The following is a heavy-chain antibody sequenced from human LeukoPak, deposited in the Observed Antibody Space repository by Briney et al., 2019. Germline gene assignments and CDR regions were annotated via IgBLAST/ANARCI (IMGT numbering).Heavy chain of an antibody. CDR1: GGTFSSYA. CDR3: ARGEVEMATITDFDI. CDR2: IIPIFGTA. D-gene: IGHD5-24*01. Sequence: SVKVSCKASGGTFSSYAISWVRQAPGQGLEWMGRIIPIFGTANYAQKFQGRVTITADESTSTAYMELSSLRSDDTAVYYCARGEVEMATITDFDIWGQGTMVTVSS. V-gene: IGHV1-69*13. J-gene: IGHJ3*02.